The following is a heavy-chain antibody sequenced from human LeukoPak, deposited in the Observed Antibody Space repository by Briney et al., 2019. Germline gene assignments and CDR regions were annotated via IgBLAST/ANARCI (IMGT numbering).Heavy chain of an antibody. V-gene: IGHV4-34*01. Sequence: SETLSLTCAVYGGSFSGYYWSWIRQPPGKGLEWIGEINHSGSTNYNPSLKSRVTISVDTSKNQCSLKLSSVTTADTAVYYCTRSTNLEAFDIWGQGTMVTVSS. CDR1: GGSFSGYY. CDR2: INHSGST. J-gene: IGHJ3*02. D-gene: IGHD2-8*01. CDR3: TRSTNLEAFDI.